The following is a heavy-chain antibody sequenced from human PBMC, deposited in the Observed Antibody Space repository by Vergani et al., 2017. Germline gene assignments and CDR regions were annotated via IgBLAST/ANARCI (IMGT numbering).Heavy chain of an antibody. CDR3: AKGEGIVANWQGYYYNGMDA. J-gene: IGHJ6*02. CDR2: VRYDGTNK. V-gene: IGHV3-30*02. D-gene: IGHD1-26*01. Sequence: QVQLVESGGGVVQRGGSLRLSCAASGFTFSSYGMHWVRQAPGKGLEWVAFVRYDGTNKYYADSVKGRFTISRDNSKNTLYLQMNSLRAEDTAVYYCAKGEGIVANWQGYYYNGMDAWGQGTTVTVSS. CDR1: GFTFSSYG.